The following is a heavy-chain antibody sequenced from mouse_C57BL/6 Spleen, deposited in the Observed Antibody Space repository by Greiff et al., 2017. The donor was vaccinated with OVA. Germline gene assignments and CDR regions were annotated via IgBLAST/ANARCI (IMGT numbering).Heavy chain of an antibody. D-gene: IGHD4-1*01. CDR2: IRNKANGYTT. CDR1: GFPFTDYY. CDR3: ARRSNWSLFDC. V-gene: IGHV7-3*01. Sequence: EVMLVESGGGLVQPGGSLSLSCAASGFPFTDYYMSWVRQPPGKALAWLGFIRNKANGYTTEYSASVNGRFTISRDNSQSILYLQMNALRAEDSATYYCARRSNWSLFDCWGQGTTLTVSS. J-gene: IGHJ2*01.